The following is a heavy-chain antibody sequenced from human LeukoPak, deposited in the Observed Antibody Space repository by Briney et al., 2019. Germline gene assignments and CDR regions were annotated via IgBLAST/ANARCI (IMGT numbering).Heavy chain of an antibody. J-gene: IGHJ3*02. CDR1: GYTFTRYY. Sequence: ASVKVSCKASGYTFTRYYMHWVRQAPGQGLEWMGIINPSGAGTTYAQNFQGRVTMTRDTSTSTVYMDLSSLRSEDTAVYYCARESGLGYFETALWGAFDIWGQGTMVTVSS. D-gene: IGHD3-9*01. CDR2: INPSGAGT. CDR3: ARESGLGYFETALWGAFDI. V-gene: IGHV1-46*01.